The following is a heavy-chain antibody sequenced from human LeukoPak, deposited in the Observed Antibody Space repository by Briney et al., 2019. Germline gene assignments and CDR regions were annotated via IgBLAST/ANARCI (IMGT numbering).Heavy chain of an antibody. V-gene: IGHV3-23*01. CDR3: AKEGGIAAAGALDY. Sequence: GGPLRLSCAASGFTFSIDAMSWARQAPGKGLEGVSTISGSGGSTYYADSVKGRFTISRDNSKNTLYLQMNSLRAEDTAVYYCAKEGGIAAAGALDYWGQGTLVTVSS. CDR1: GFTFSIDA. D-gene: IGHD6-13*01. CDR2: ISGSGGST. J-gene: IGHJ4*02.